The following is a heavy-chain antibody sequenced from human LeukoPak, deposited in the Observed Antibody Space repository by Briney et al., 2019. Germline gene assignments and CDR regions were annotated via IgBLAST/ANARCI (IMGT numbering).Heavy chain of an antibody. V-gene: IGHV3-21*01. D-gene: IGHD3-22*01. CDR3: ARDAAYYYDSSGSGVDY. Sequence: GGSLRLSCAASGFTFSSYSMNWVRQAPGKGLEWVSSISSSSSYIYYADSVKGRFTISRDNAKNSLYLQMNSQRAEDTAVYYCARDAAYYYDSSGSGVDYWGQGTLVTVSS. CDR1: GFTFSSYS. J-gene: IGHJ4*02. CDR2: ISSSSSYI.